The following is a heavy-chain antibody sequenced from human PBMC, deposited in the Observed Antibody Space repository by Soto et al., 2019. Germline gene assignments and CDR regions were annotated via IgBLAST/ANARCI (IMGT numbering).Heavy chain of an antibody. D-gene: IGHD4-17*01. CDR2: IYYSGST. CDR1: GGSISSYY. CDR3: ARHGTTVTYFDY. J-gene: IGHJ4*02. V-gene: IGHV4-59*08. Sequence: PSETLSLTCTVSGGSISSYYWSWIRQPPGKGLEWIGYIYYSGSTNYNPSLKSRVTISVDTSKNQFSLKLSSVTAADTAVYYCARHGTTVTYFDYWGQGTLVTVSS.